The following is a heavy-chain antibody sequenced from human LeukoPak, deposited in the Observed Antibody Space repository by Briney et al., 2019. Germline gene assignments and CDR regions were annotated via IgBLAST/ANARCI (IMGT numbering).Heavy chain of an antibody. J-gene: IGHJ6*03. CDR1: GGTFSSYA. Sequence: GASVKVSFKASGGTFSSYAISWVRQAPGQGLEWMGGIIPIFGTANYAQKFQGRVTITADESTSTAYMELSSLRSEDTAVYYCARAPVGAGIAARPEVYYYYMDVWGKGTTVTVSS. CDR3: ARAPVGAGIAARPEVYYYYMDV. D-gene: IGHD6-6*01. V-gene: IGHV1-69*13. CDR2: IIPIFGTA.